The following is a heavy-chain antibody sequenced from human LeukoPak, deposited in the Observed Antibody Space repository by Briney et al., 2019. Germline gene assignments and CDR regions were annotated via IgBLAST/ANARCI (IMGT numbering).Heavy chain of an antibody. J-gene: IGHJ4*02. V-gene: IGHV3-7*03. CDR1: GFIFISYW. CDR3: ARGFYPDRTMIVVVVDY. Sequence: GSLRLSCAASGFIFISYWMSWVRQAPGKGLEWVANIKQDGSEKYYVDSVKGRFTISRDNAKNSLYLQMNSLRAEDTAVYYCARGFYPDRTMIVVVVDYWGQGTLVTVSS. D-gene: IGHD3-22*01. CDR2: IKQDGSEK.